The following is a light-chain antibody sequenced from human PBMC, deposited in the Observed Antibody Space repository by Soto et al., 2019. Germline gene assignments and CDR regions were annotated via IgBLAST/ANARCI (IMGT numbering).Light chain of an antibody. Sequence: DIQMTQSPSTLSASVGDRVTITCRASHRITTWLAWYQEKPGKAPKLLIYDASSLESGVPSRFSGSGSETEVTLTISNLQTDDFATYYCQQYDSYSPMYAFGQGTKREIK. CDR3: QQYDSYSPMYA. J-gene: IGKJ2*01. CDR2: DAS. CDR1: HRITTW. V-gene: IGKV1-5*01.